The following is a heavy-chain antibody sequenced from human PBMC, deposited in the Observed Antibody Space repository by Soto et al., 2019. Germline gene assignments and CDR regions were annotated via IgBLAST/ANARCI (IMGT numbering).Heavy chain of an antibody. CDR1: GYTFTSYG. D-gene: IGHD3-10*01. J-gene: IGHJ4*02. CDR3: ARAGQMRWFGESSSNYFDY. V-gene: IGHV1-18*01. CDR2: ISAYNGNT. Sequence: QVQLVQSGAEVKKPGASVKVSCKASGYTFTSYGISWVRQAPGQGLEWMGWISAYNGNTNYAQKVQGRVTMTTDTTTRTAYMELRSLRSDDTAVYYCARAGQMRWFGESSSNYFDYWGQGTLVTVSS.